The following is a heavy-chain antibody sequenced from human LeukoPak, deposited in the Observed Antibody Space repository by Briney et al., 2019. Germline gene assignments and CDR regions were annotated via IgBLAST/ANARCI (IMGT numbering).Heavy chain of an antibody. CDR1: GFTFSSYA. CDR3: AKDQHFSLLYWFDP. Sequence: GGSLRLSCAASGFTFSSYAMSWVRQAPGKGLEWVSAISGSGGSTYYADSVKGRFTISRDNSKNTLYLQMNSLRAEDTAVYYCAKDQHFSLLYWFDPWAREPWSPSPQ. J-gene: IGHJ5*02. V-gene: IGHV3-23*01. D-gene: IGHD3-3*02. CDR2: ISGSGGST.